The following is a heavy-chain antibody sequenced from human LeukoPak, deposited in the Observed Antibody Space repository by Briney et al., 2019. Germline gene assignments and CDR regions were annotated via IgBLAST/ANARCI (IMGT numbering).Heavy chain of an antibody. CDR1: GDSVSSNSAA. Sequence: SQTLSLTCAISGDSVSSNSAAWNWIRQSPSRGLEWLGRTYYRSKWYNDYAVSVKSRITINPDTTKNQFSLQLNSVTPEDTAVYYCAREDYGDYYYYYYMDVWGKGTTVTVSS. V-gene: IGHV6-1*01. CDR2: TYYRSKWYN. D-gene: IGHD4-17*01. CDR3: AREDYGDYYYYYYMDV. J-gene: IGHJ6*03.